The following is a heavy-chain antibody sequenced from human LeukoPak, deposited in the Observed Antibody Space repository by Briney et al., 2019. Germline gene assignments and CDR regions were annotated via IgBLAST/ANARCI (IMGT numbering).Heavy chain of an antibody. Sequence: SETLSLTCTVDGGPFSGYYWSWIRQPPGKGLEWIGEINHSGSTNYNPSLKSRVTISVDTSKNQFSLKLSSVTTADTAVYYCARVFKNYYDSSGRYDYWGQGTLVTVSS. CDR3: ARVFKNYYDSSGRYDY. J-gene: IGHJ4*02. V-gene: IGHV4-34*01. CDR1: GGPFSGYY. D-gene: IGHD3-22*01. CDR2: INHSGST.